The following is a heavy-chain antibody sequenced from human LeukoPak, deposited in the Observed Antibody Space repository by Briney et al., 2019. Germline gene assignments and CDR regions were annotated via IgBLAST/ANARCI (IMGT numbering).Heavy chain of an antibody. V-gene: IGHV3-7*03. CDR1: GFTFSSYW. Sequence: GGSLRLSCAASGFTFSSYWMSWVRQAPGKGLEWVANIKQDGSEKYYVDSVKGRFTISRDNAKNSLYLQMNSLRAEDTAVYYCAPPTVVTNDAFDIWGQGTMVTVSS. CDR3: APPTVVTNDAFDI. D-gene: IGHD4-17*01. J-gene: IGHJ3*02. CDR2: IKQDGSEK.